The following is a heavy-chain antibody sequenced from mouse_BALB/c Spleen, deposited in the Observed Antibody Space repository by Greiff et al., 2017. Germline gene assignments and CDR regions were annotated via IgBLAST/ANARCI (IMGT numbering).Heavy chain of an antibody. CDR1: GFNIKDYY. Sequence: VQLQQSGAELVRSGASVKLSCTASGFNIKDYYMHWVKQRPEQGLEWIGWIDPENGDTEYAPKFQGKATMTADTSSNTAYLQLSSLTSEDTAVYYCIITTVVAPFAYWGQGTLVTVSA. J-gene: IGHJ3*01. D-gene: IGHD1-1*01. CDR2: IDPENGDT. CDR3: IITTVVAPFAY. V-gene: IGHV14-4*02.